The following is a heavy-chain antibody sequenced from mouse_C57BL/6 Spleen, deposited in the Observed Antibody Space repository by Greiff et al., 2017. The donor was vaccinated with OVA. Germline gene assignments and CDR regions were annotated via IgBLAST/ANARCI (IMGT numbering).Heavy chain of an antibody. V-gene: IGHV1-82*01. J-gene: IGHJ1*03. CDR1: GYAFSSSW. CDR3: AREGLHWYFDV. CDR2: IYPGDGDT. Sequence: VQLQQPGPELVKPGASVKISCKASGYAFSSSWMNWVKQRPGKGLEWIGRIYPGDGDTNYNGKFKGKATLTADKSSSTAYMQLSSLTSEDSAVYFCAREGLHWYFDVWGTGTTVTVSS. D-gene: IGHD2-2*01.